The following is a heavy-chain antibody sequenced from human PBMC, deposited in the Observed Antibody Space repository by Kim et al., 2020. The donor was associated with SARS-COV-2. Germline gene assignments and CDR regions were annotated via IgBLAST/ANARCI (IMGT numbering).Heavy chain of an antibody. CDR1: GFTFSSYG. CDR2: IWYDGSNK. V-gene: IGHV3-33*01. CDR3: ARVFSGLRARGGMDV. D-gene: IGHD4-17*01. J-gene: IGHJ6*02. Sequence: GGSLRLSCAASGFTFSSYGMHWVRQAPGKGLEWVAVIWYDGSNKYYADSVKGRFTISRDNSKNMLYLQMNSLRAEDTAVYYCARVFSGLRARGGMDVWGQGTTVTVSS.